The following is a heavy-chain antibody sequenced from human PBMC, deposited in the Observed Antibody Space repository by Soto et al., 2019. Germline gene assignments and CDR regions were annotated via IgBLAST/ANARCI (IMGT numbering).Heavy chain of an antibody. CDR2: ISDGGDLT. V-gene: IGHV3-23*01. CDR3: ARRVIGSSRAFDI. J-gene: IGHJ3*02. CDR1: GFAFSSHP. D-gene: IGHD3-10*01. Sequence: GGSLRLSCAAPGFAFSSHPMSWVRQAPEKGLEWVAGISDGGDLTYNADSVRGRFTISRDNSRNTLYLQMNSLRAEDTAVYYCARRVIGSSRAFDIWGQGTMVTVSS.